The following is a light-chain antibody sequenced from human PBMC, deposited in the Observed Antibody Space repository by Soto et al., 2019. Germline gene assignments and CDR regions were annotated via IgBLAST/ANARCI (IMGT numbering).Light chain of an antibody. Sequence: DIQMTQSPSSLSASVGDRVTVTCRSSQSIGGYLNWYQQKPGKAPKLLMHAASTLQSGVPSRFSGSGSGTDYTLTSSSLQPEDVATYCCQQSYSNPFTCGPGNQVEIK. J-gene: IGKJ3*01. CDR3: QQSYSNPFT. CDR1: QSIGGY. CDR2: AAS. V-gene: IGKV1-39*01.